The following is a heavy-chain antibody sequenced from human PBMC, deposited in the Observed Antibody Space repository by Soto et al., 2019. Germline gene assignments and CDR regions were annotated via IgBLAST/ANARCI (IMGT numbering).Heavy chain of an antibody. CDR2: VYHSGGS. CDR3: GRVVEGATRHTDSDS. Sequence: SETLSLTCAVSGVSIHNSHSFWGWIRQPPGKGLEFIGGVYHSGGSYYNPSLKGRVTISVDTSNNQISLRVNSVTAADTAVYYCGRVVEGATRHTDSDSWGQGMLVTVSS. D-gene: IGHD2-15*01. V-gene: IGHV4-39*02. CDR1: GVSIHNSHSF. J-gene: IGHJ5*02.